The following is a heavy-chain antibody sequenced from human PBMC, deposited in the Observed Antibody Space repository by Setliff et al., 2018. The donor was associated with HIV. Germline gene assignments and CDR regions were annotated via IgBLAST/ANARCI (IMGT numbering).Heavy chain of an antibody. CDR1: GDSITSNDDY. CDR3: ARYSSKLDWFAP. D-gene: IGHD6-13*01. V-gene: IGHV4-39*02. Sequence: SETRSLTCTVSGDSITSNDDYWGWIRQPPGKGLEWIGIIHYNGRAYYDPSLKRRVSISVDSSQTHFSLRLRSVTASDSAVYYCARYSSKLDWFAPWGQGALVTVSS. J-gene: IGHJ5*02. CDR2: IHYNGRA.